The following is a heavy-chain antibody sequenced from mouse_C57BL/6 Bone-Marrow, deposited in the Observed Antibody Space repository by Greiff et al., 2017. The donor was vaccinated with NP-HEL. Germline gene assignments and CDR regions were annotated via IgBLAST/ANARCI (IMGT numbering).Heavy chain of an antibody. V-gene: IGHV1-55*01. Sequence: QVHVKQPGAELVKPGASVKMSCKASGYTFTSYWITWVKQRPGQGLEWIGDIYPGSGSTNYNEKFKSKATLTVDTSSSTAYMQLSSLTSEDSAVYYCARSGYYGSYWYFDVWGTGTTVTVSS. CDR3: ARSGYYGSYWYFDV. CDR1: GYTFTSYW. CDR2: IYPGSGST. D-gene: IGHD1-1*01. J-gene: IGHJ1*03.